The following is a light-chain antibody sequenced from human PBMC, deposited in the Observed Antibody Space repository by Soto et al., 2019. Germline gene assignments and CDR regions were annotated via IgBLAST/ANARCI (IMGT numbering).Light chain of an antibody. CDR1: QSISSSF. CDR3: QQRSNWPPKLT. J-gene: IGKJ4*01. Sequence: DIVLTQSPGTLSLSPGQRATLSCRARQSISSSFLAWYQQKPGQAPRLLIYGASSRATGIPDRFSGSGSGTDFTLTITGLEPEDFAIYYCQQRSNWPPKLTFGGGTKVDIK. V-gene: IGKV3D-20*02. CDR2: GAS.